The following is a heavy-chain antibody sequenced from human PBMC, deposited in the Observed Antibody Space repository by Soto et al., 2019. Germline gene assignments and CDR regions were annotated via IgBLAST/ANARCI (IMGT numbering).Heavy chain of an antibody. CDR3: AKGGYDFWSGYFVPDWFDP. D-gene: IGHD3-3*01. CDR1: GYTFTSYY. Sequence: QVQLVQSGAEVKKPGASVKVSCKASGYTFTSYYMHWVRQAPGQGLEWMGIINPSGGSTSYAQKCQGRVTMTRDTSTSTVYMELSSLRSEDTAVYYCAKGGYDFWSGYFVPDWFDPWGQGTLVTVSS. CDR2: INPSGGST. J-gene: IGHJ5*02. V-gene: IGHV1-46*03.